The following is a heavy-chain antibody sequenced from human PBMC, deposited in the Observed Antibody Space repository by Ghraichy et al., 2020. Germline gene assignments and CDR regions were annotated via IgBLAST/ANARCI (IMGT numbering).Heavy chain of an antibody. J-gene: IGHJ4*02. V-gene: IGHV3-23*01. CDR3: AKVGWGTTVVTTPYFYY. Sequence: GGSLRLSCAASGFTFSSYAMSWVRQAPGKGLEWVSAISGSGGSIYYADSVKGRFTISRDNSKNTLYLQMNSLRAEDTAVYYCAKVGWGTTVVTTPYFYYWGQRTLVTFSS. CDR1: GFTFSSYA. CDR2: ISGSGGSI. D-gene: IGHD4-23*01.